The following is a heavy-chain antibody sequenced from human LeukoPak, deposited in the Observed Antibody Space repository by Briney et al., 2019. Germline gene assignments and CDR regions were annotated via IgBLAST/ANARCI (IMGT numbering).Heavy chain of an antibody. V-gene: IGHV1-18*04. CDR3: ARCYDILTGYYAADENANWFDP. J-gene: IGHJ5*02. CDR1: GYTFTSYG. D-gene: IGHD3-9*01. CDR2: ISAYNGNT. Sequence: ASVKVSCKASGYTFTSYGISWVRQAPGQGLEWMGWISAYNGNTNYAQKLQVRVTMTTDTSTSTAYMELRSLRSDDTAVYYCARCYDILTGYYAADENANWFDPWGQGTLVTVSS.